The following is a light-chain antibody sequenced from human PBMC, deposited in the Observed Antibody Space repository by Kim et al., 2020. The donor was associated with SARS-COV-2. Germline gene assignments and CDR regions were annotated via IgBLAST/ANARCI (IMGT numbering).Light chain of an antibody. V-gene: IGLV1-40*01. CDR2: GNR. CDR3: QSYDSSLSGYV. Sequence: TVTISCTGRSTNNGPGYAVPWYQQLPGTAPILLIYGNRTRPSGVPDRFSGSKSGTSASLAITGLQAEDEADYYCQSYDSSLSGYVFGTGTKVTVL. J-gene: IGLJ1*01. CDR1: STNNGPGYA.